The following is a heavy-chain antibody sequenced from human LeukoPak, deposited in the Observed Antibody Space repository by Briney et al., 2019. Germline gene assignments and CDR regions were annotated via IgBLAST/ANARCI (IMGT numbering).Heavy chain of an antibody. V-gene: IGHV1-18*01. D-gene: IGHD3-10*01. Sequence: ASVKVSCKASGYTFTSYGISWVRQAPGQGLEWMGWISAYNGNTNYAQKFQSRVTMTRDTSISTAYRELSRLRSDDTAVYYCARDRLVRGVPNWFDPWGQGTLVTVSS. CDR3: ARDRLVRGVPNWFDP. CDR1: GYTFTSYG. CDR2: ISAYNGNT. J-gene: IGHJ5*02.